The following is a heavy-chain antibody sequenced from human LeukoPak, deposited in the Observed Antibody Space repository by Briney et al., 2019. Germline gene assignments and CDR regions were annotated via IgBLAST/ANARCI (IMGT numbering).Heavy chain of an antibody. V-gene: IGHV3-53*01. Sequence: GGSLRLSCAASGFTVGSKYMNWVRQAPGKGLEWVSILYSGSDTYYSDSVKGRFTISRDDSKNTLSLQMNSLRAEDTAVYYCARVGDHYHWYFDLWGRGTLVTVTS. CDR1: GFTVGSKY. D-gene: IGHD3-10*01. CDR3: ARVGDHYHWYFDL. CDR2: LYSGSDT. J-gene: IGHJ2*01.